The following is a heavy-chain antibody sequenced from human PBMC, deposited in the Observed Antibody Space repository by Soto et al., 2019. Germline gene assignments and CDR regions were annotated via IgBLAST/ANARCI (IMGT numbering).Heavy chain of an antibody. CDR2: IFYLGSS. V-gene: IGHV4-39*01. J-gene: IGHJ5*02. CDR3: ARHSLALRKNNWFDP. D-gene: IGHD3-3*02. CDR1: GDSIVSSDFY. Sequence: ESMSVTCTFSGDSIVSSDFYWVWVRQPPGKGLEWIGSIFYLGSSYYNPSLKSRVTMSVDTSKNQFSLRLRSVTAADTALYFCARHSLALRKNNWFDPWGQGIMVTVSS.